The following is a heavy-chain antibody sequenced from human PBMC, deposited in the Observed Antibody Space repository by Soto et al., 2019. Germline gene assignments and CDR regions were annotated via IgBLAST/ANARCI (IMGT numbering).Heavy chain of an antibody. V-gene: IGHV3-30*18. CDR3: AKDPHYDFWSGYYALHYYYYGMDV. CDR1: GFTFSSYG. Sequence: QVQLVESGGGVVQPGRSLRLSCAASGFTFSSYGMHWVRQAPGKGLEWVAVISYDGSNKYYADSVKGRFTISRDNSKNTLYLQMNSLRAEDTAVYYCAKDPHYDFWSGYYALHYYYYGMDVW. D-gene: IGHD3-3*01. J-gene: IGHJ6*01. CDR2: ISYDGSNK.